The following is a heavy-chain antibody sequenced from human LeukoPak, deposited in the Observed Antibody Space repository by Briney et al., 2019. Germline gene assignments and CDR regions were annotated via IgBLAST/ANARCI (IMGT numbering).Heavy chain of an antibody. D-gene: IGHD3-10*01. CDR2: IKHTGNT. CDR1: GGSFSGY. V-gene: IGHV4-34*01. CDR3: VRGGDGGYYFDS. J-gene: IGHJ4*02. Sequence: SETLSLACGVYGGSFSGYWSWIRQPPGEGLEWIAEIKHTGNTNYNPSLKNRVTLSIDTSDHQFSLNLRSVTAADTAVYYCVRGGDGGYYFDSWGQGALVTVSS.